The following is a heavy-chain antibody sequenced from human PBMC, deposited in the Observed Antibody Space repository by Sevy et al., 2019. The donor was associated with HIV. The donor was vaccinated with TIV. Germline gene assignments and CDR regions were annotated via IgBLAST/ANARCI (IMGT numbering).Heavy chain of an antibody. J-gene: IGHJ6*02. D-gene: IGHD6-13*01. CDR1: GFTVSSNY. CDR2: IYSGGST. Sequence: GGSLRLSCAASGFTVSSNYMSWVRQAPGKGLEWVSVIYSGGSTYYEDSVKGRFTISRDNSKNTLYLQMNSLGAEDTAEYYWARGTLYSSSWYYYGMDVWGQGTTVTVSS. V-gene: IGHV3-53*01. CDR3: ARGTLYSSSWYYYGMDV.